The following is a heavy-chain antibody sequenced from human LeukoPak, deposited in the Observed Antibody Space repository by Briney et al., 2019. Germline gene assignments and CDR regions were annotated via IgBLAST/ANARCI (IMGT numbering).Heavy chain of an antibody. D-gene: IGHD5-24*01. CDR1: GGSISSGGYY. CDR2: IYYSGST. J-gene: IGHJ3*02. CDR3: ARDGYNSAPNVFDI. V-gene: IGHV4-31*03. Sequence: SETLSLTCTVSGGSISSGGYYWSWIRKHPGKGLEWIGYIYYSGSTYYNPSLKSRVTISVDTSKNQFSLKLSSVTAADTAVYYCARDGYNSAPNVFDIWGQGTMVTVSS.